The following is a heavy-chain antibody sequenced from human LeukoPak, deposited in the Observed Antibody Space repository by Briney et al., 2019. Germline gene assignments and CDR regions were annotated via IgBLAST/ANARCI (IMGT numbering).Heavy chain of an antibody. CDR1: GGTFSSYA. Sequence: SVKVSCKASGGTFSSYAICWVLQAPGQGLEWMGRIIPIFGTANYAQKFQGRVTITTDESTSTAYMELSSLRSEDTAVYYCARDRLYCSGGSCYEFDYWGQGTLVTVSS. CDR2: IIPIFGTA. D-gene: IGHD2-15*01. CDR3: ARDRLYCSGGSCYEFDY. V-gene: IGHV1-69*05. J-gene: IGHJ4*02.